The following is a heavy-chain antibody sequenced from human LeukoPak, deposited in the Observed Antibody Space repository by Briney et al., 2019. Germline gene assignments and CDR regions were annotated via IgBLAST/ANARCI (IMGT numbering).Heavy chain of an antibody. CDR2: ISSSGSTI. J-gene: IGHJ4*02. Sequence: GGSLRLSCAASGFTFSDNYMSWIRQAPGKGLEWVSYISSSGSTIYYTDSVKGRFTISRDNAKNSLYLQMNSLRAEDTAVYYCARVGVSTYYDFWSGYYNYWGQGTLVTVSS. CDR1: GFTFSDNY. V-gene: IGHV3-11*04. CDR3: ARVGVSTYYDFWSGYYNY. D-gene: IGHD3-3*01.